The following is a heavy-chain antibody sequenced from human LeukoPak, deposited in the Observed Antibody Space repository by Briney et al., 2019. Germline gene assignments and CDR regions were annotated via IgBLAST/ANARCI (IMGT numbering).Heavy chain of an antibody. J-gene: IGHJ4*02. CDR3: QRITIFGVIIDFDY. CDR1: GGTFSSYA. CDR2: IIPIFGTA. Sequence: SVNVSCKASGGTFSSYAISWVRQAPGQGLEWMGGIIPIFGTANYAQKFQGRVTITTDESTSTAYMEVRSLRSDDTAVYYCQRITIFGVIIDFDYWGQGTLVTVSS. V-gene: IGHV1-69*05. D-gene: IGHD3-3*01.